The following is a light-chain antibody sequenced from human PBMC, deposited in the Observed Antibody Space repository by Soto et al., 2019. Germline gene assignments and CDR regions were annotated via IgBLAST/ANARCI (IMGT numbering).Light chain of an antibody. CDR3: SSYAGSNNLV. CDR1: SSDVGGYNN. J-gene: IGLJ2*01. CDR2: EVD. Sequence: QSALTQPPSASGSPGQSVTISCTGTSSDVGGYNNVSWYQQYPGKAPKLMIYEVDKRPSGVPDRFSGSKSGNTASLTVSGLQAEDEADYYCSSYAGSNNLVFGGGTKLTVL. V-gene: IGLV2-8*01.